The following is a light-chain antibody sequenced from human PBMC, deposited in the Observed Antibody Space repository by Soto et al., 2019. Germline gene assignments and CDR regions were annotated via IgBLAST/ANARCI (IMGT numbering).Light chain of an antibody. V-gene: IGLV1-47*01. CDR1: SSNIGSNS. J-gene: IGLJ2*01. CDR3: AAWDDSLSGPV. CDR2: RNN. Sequence: QSVLTQPPSASGTPGQRVTISCSGSSSNIGSNSVYWYQQLPGTAPKLLIYRNNHRPSGVPDRFSGSKSGTSASLAISGLRSEDEADYYCAAWDDSLSGPVFGGGTKLTV.